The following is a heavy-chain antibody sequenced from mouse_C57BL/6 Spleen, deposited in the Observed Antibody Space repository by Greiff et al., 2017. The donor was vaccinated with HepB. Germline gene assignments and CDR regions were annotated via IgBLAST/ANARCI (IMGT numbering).Heavy chain of an antibody. CDR3: ARDRAYGSRGPPYYAMDY. J-gene: IGHJ4*01. Sequence: EVQLVESGGGLVKPGGSLKLSCAASGFTFSSYAMSWVRQTPEKRLEWVATISDGGSYTYYPDNVKGRFTISRDNAKNNLYLQMSHLKSEDTAMYYCARDRAYGSRGPPYYAMDYWGQGTSVTVSS. D-gene: IGHD1-1*01. V-gene: IGHV5-4*01. CDR1: GFTFSSYA. CDR2: ISDGGSYT.